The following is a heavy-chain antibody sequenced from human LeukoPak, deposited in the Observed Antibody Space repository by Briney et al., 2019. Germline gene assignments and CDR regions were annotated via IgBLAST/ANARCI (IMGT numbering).Heavy chain of an antibody. CDR1: GGSISSSSYY. V-gene: IGHV4-39*01. D-gene: IGHD2-2*02. J-gene: IGHJ4*02. CDR2: IYYSGST. CDR3: ARHKGRGYCSSTSCYMEFDY. Sequence: SETLSLTCTVSGGSISSSSYYWGWIRQPPGKGLERIGSIYYSGSTYYNPSLKSRVTISVDTSKNQFSLKLSSVTAADTAVYYCARHKGRGYCSSTSCYMEFDYWGQGTLVTVSS.